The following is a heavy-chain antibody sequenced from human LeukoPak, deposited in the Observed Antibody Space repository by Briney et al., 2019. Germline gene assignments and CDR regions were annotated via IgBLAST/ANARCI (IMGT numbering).Heavy chain of an antibody. Sequence: GSLRLSCAASGFTFSRNWMSWVRQAPGKRPEWVANIRQDGGETYYVDSVKGRFTISRDNAKNSLYLQMNSLRAEDTAVYYCVRDKVEGPTLFDFWGRGTLVTVSS. D-gene: IGHD3-16*01. CDR2: IRQDGGET. CDR3: VRDKVEGPTLFDF. V-gene: IGHV3-7*01. J-gene: IGHJ4*02. CDR1: GFTFSRNW.